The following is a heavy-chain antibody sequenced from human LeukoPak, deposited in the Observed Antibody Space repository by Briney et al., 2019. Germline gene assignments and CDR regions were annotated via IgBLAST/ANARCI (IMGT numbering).Heavy chain of an antibody. Sequence: SETLSLTCTVSGGSISTYYWSWIRQPPGKGLEWIGYIYYSRSTNYNPSLKSRVTMSVDTSKNQFSLGLSSVTAADTAVYYCARDSERGYYYGMDVWGKGTAVTVSS. CDR1: GGSISTYY. V-gene: IGHV4-59*01. CDR2: IYYSRST. D-gene: IGHD3-16*01. J-gene: IGHJ6*04. CDR3: ARDSERGYYYGMDV.